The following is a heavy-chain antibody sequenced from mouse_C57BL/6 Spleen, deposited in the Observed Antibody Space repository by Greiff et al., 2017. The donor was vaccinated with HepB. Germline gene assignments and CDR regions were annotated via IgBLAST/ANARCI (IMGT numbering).Heavy chain of an antibody. J-gene: IGHJ2*01. V-gene: IGHV10-1*01. CDR1: GFSFNTYA. CDR3: VAYYSNNEDYFDY. CDR2: IRSKSNNYAT. Sequence: EVQVVESGGGLVQPKGSLKLSCAASGFSFNTYAMNWVRQAPGKGLEWVASIRSKSNNYATYYADSVKDRFTISRDDSESMLYLQMNNLKTEDTAMYYCVAYYSNNEDYFDYWGKGTTLTVSS. D-gene: IGHD2-5*01.